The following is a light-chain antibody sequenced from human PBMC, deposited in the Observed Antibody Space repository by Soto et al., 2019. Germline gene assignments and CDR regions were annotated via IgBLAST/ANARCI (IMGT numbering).Light chain of an antibody. Sequence: EIVLTQTPGTLSLSPGERATLSCRASQSVTSSHLAWYQQKPGQAPRLLIYGASTRATGIPDRVSGIGSDTDFSLTIRRRDPDDCEVYYCLLYFSPDRYTFGPGTKVQIK. CDR3: LLYFSPDRYT. CDR1: QSVTSSH. V-gene: IGKV3-20*01. CDR2: GAS. J-gene: IGKJ2*01.